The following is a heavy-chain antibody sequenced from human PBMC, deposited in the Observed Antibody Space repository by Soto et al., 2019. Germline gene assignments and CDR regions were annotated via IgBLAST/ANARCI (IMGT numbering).Heavy chain of an antibody. D-gene: IGHD5-18*01. V-gene: IGHV1-69*13. CDR3: ARVLGYRYGQYFDY. J-gene: IGHJ4*02. Sequence: SVKVSCKASGGTFSSYAISWVRQAPGQGLEWMGGIIPIFGTANYAQKFQGRVTITADESTSTAYMELSSLRSEDTAVYYCARVLGYRYGQYFDYWGQGTLVTVSS. CDR1: GGTFSSYA. CDR2: IIPIFGTA.